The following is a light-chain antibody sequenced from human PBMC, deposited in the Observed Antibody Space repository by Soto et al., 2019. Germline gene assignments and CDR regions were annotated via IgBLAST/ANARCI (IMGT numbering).Light chain of an antibody. CDR2: EVG. J-gene: IGLJ3*02. CDR1: SSDVGYYNY. CDR3: SSYTSSTTQV. V-gene: IGLV2-14*01. Sequence: QSALTQPASVSGSPGQSITISCAGTSSDVGYYNYVSWYQQHPGKAPKLVIYEVGDRPSGVSNRFSGYKSGNTASLTISGLQAEDEADYYCSSYTSSTTQVFGGGTKVPVL.